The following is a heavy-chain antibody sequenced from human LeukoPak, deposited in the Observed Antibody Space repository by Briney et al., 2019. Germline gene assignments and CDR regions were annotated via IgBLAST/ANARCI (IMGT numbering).Heavy chain of an antibody. D-gene: IGHD4-23*01. CDR3: ARDRYGGNSGRFDY. J-gene: IGHJ4*02. Sequence: GRSLRLSCAASGFTFSSYAMHWVRQAPGKGLEWVAVISYDGSNKYYADSVKGRFTISRDNSKNTPYLQMNSLRAEDTAVYYCARDRYGGNSGRFDYWGQGTLVTVSS. CDR1: GFTFSSYA. CDR2: ISYDGSNK. V-gene: IGHV3-30*04.